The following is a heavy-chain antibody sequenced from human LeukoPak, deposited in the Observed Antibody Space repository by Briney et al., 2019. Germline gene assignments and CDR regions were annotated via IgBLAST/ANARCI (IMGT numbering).Heavy chain of an antibody. CDR2: IYYTGST. V-gene: IGHV4-31*03. CDR3: ARVPSVIDAFDI. J-gene: IGHJ3*02. Sequence: PSQTLSLTCTVSGGSISSGGYYWSWIRQHPEKGLEWIAYIYYTGSTYYNPSLKSRLTISVDTSKNHFSLTLSSMTAADTAVYYCARVPSVIDAFDIWGQGTMVTVSS. CDR1: GGSISSGGYY. D-gene: IGHD2-21*01.